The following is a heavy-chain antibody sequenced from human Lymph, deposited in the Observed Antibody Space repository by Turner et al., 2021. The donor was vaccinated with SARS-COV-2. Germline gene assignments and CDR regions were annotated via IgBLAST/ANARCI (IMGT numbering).Heavy chain of an antibody. V-gene: IGHV3-30-3*01. CDR2: ISYDGSNK. CDR1: EFTFSSYA. D-gene: IGHD1-1*01. J-gene: IGHJ3*02. Sequence: QVPLVESGGGVVQPGRSLRLSWAASEFTFSSYAMHWVRQAPGKGLEWVAVISYDGSNKYYADSVKGRFTISRDNSKNTLYLQMYSLRAEDTAVYYCAREGELEPSDAFDIWGQGTMVTVSS. CDR3: AREGELEPSDAFDI.